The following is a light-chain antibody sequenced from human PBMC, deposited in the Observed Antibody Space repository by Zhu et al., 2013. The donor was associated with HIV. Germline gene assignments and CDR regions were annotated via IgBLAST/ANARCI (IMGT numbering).Light chain of an antibody. V-gene: IGKV3-20*01. J-gene: IGKJ4*01. CDR3: QYYGTSPPVT. CDR2: GAS. CDR1: QSVSSSY. Sequence: EIVLTQSPGTLSLSPGERATLSCTASQSVSSSYLTWYQQRPGQAPRLLIFGASSRASGIPDRFSGSGSGTDFTLTISRLEPEDFAVYYCQYYGTSPPVTFGGGTKVEIK.